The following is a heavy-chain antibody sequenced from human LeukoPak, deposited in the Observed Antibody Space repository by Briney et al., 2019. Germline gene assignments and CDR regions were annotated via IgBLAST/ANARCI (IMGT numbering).Heavy chain of an antibody. Sequence: SVKVSCKASGGTFSSYAISWVRQAPGQGLEWMGGIIPIFGTANYAQKFQGRVTITTDEPTSTAYMELSSLRSEDTAVYYCFLGVVVIEGAGFDAFDIWGQGTMVTVSS. CDR2: IIPIFGTA. D-gene: IGHD3-22*01. CDR3: FLGVVVIEGAGFDAFDI. V-gene: IGHV1-69*05. J-gene: IGHJ3*02. CDR1: GGTFSSYA.